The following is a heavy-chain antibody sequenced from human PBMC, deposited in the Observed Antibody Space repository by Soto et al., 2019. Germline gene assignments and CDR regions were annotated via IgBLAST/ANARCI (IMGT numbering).Heavy chain of an antibody. V-gene: IGHV1-69*01. CDR2: IVPIFGAT. CDR3: ARENQELVRGAFDN. J-gene: IGHJ4*02. D-gene: IGHD3-10*01. CDR1: GGTFSRYA. Sequence: QVRLVQSGAEVKRPGSSVKVSRTASGGTFSRYAISWVRQAPGQRPEWMGRIVPIFGATNYAQKFQDRVTVTADESTSTVYMGLSSLTSEDSAVYYCARENQELVRGAFDNWGQGTLVTVSS.